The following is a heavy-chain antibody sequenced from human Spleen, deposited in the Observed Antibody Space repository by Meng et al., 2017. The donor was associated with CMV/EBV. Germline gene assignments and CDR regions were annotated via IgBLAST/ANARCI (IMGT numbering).Heavy chain of an antibody. CDR2: ITPFNGNI. J-gene: IGHJ6*02. CDR3: ARSDWSSTSCDGGMDV. Sequence: SLQVFCEASGYTFTYRYLHWVRQAPGQALEWMGWITPFNGNINYALKFQDRVTITRDRSMSTVYMELSSLRSEDTAMYFCARSDWSSTSCDGGMDVWGQGTTVTVSS. D-gene: IGHD2-2*01. CDR1: GYTFTYRY. V-gene: IGHV1-45*02.